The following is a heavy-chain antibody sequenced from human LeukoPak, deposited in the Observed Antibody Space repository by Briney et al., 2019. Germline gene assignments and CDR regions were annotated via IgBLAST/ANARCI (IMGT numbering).Heavy chain of an antibody. V-gene: IGHV1-24*01. J-gene: IGHJ6*03. CDR3: ATDSSGKGPNYYYYYMDV. CDR1: GYTLTELS. D-gene: IGHD1-26*01. Sequence: GASVKVSCKVSGYTLTELSMHWVRQAPGKGLEWMGGFDPEDGETIYAQKFQGRVTMTEDTSTDTAYMELSSLRSEDTAVYYCATDSSGKGPNYYYYYMDVWGKGTTVTVSS. CDR2: FDPEDGET.